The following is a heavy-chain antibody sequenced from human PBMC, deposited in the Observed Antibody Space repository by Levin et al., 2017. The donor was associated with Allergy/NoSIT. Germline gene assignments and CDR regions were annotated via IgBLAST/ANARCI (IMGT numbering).Heavy chain of an antibody. Sequence: KASETLSLTCTVSGASISSRSYYWGWIRQTPGKGLEWIGSISYSGRIFYNSSLQSRVTISVDSSKTQFSLMLTSVTAADSAVYTCARFLFGGEDYNNGLQVIDYWGRGTLVAVSS. CDR1: GASISSRSYY. V-gene: IGHV4-39*07. CDR2: ISYSGRI. J-gene: IGHJ4*02. D-gene: IGHD3-16*01. CDR3: ARFLFGGEDYNNGLQVIDY.